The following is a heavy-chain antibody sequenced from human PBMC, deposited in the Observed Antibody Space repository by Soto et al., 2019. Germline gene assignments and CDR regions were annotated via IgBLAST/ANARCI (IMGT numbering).Heavy chain of an antibody. J-gene: IGHJ4*02. D-gene: IGHD3-10*02. CDR3: AKVSRMLTPDY. CDR1: GYTFTDYA. V-gene: IGHV1-3*04. Sequence: QVQLVQSGAEVKKPGASVKISCKASGYTFTDYAMHWVRQAPGQRLEWMGWINTGNGNTKFSLKFQGRVTITRDTTGTAAYMERTSLRSEDTAVYYCAKVSRMLTPDYWGQGTLVTVSS. CDR2: INTGNGNT.